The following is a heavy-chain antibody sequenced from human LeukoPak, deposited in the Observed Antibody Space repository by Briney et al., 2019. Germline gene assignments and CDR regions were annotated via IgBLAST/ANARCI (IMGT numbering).Heavy chain of an antibody. J-gene: IGHJ4*02. V-gene: IGHV1-2*02. Sequence: ASVKVSCKASGGTFSSYAISWVRQAPGQGLEWMGWINPNSGGTNYAQKFQGRVTMTRDTSISTAYMELSRLRSDDTAVYYCARDSVAARPGDYWGQGTLVTVSS. CDR2: INPNSGGT. CDR3: ARDSVAARPGDY. CDR1: GGTFSSYA. D-gene: IGHD6-6*01.